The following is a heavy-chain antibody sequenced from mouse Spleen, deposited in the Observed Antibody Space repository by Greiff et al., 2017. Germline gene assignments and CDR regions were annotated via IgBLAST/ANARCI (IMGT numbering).Heavy chain of an antibody. D-gene: IGHD2-10*02. Sequence: EVKLVESGGGLVQSGRSLRLSCATSGFTFSDFYMEWVRQAPGKGLEWIAASRNKANDYTTEYRASVKGRFIVSRDTSQSILYLQMNALRAEDTVIYYCARGYGNYDYYAMDYWGQGTSVTVSS. V-gene: IGHV7-1*01. CDR2: SRNKANDYTT. CDR1: GFTFSDFY. J-gene: IGHJ4*01. CDR3: ARGYGNYDYYAMDY.